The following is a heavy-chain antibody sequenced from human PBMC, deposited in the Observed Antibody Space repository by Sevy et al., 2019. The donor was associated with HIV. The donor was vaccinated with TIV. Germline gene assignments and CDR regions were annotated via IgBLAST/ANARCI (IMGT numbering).Heavy chain of an antibody. J-gene: IGHJ4*02. CDR2: ISSSGNSI. V-gene: IGHV3-11*01. CDR3: ARAGGDWDIDY. Sequence: GGSLRLSCAASGFTVSDYYMSWVRQAPGKGLEWVSYISSSGNSIYYADSVKGRFTVSRDNAKNSLYLQMNSLRGEDTAVYYCARAGGDWDIDYWGQGTLVTVSS. D-gene: IGHD2-21*02. CDR1: GFTVSDYY.